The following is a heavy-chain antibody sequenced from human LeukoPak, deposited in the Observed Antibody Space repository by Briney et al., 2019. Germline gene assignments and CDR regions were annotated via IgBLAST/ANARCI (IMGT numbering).Heavy chain of an antibody. D-gene: IGHD3-22*01. J-gene: IGHJ4*02. CDR2: ISAYNGNT. V-gene: IGHV1-18*01. Sequence: ASVKVSCKASGYTFTSYGISWVRQAPGQGLEWMEWISAYNGNTNYAQKLQGRVTMTTDTSTSTAYMELRSLRSDDTAVYYCARHSYYDSSGYYFGFRLYYFDYWGQGTLVTVSS. CDR3: ARHSYYDSSGYYFGFRLYYFDY. CDR1: GYTFTSYG.